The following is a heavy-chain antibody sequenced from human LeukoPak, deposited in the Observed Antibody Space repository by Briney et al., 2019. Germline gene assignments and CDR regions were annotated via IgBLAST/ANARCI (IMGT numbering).Heavy chain of an antibody. D-gene: IGHD2-2*01. CDR2: IYYSRST. Sequence: PSETLSLTCTVSGGSISSSSYYWGWIRQPPGKGLEWIGSIYYSRSTYYNPSLKSRVTISVDTSKNQFSLKLSSVTAADTAVYYCARARDIVVVPAATGLDYWGQGTLVTVPS. CDR3: ARARDIVVVPAATGLDY. J-gene: IGHJ4*02. V-gene: IGHV4-39*01. CDR1: GGSISSSSYY.